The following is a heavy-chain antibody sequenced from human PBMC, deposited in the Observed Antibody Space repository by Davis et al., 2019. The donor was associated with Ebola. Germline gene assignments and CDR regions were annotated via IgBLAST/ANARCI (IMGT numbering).Heavy chain of an antibody. D-gene: IGHD6-13*01. CDR1: GYTLTGYY. CDR2: MNPNSGAT. J-gene: IGHJ6*02. CDR3: AKAVSSSWQYYALDV. V-gene: IGHV1-2*02. Sequence: ASVKVSCKASGYTLTGYYLYWVRQAPGQGPECLGWMNPNSGATKYPEKFQGRVTMTRDTSTNTAHMEMSGLKSDDTAVYYCAKAVSSSWQYYALDVWGQGTTVTVSS.